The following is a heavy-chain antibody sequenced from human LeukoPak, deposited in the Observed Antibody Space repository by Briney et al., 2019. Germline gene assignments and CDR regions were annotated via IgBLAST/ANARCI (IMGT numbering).Heavy chain of an antibody. D-gene: IGHD3-10*01. Sequence: PGGSLRLSCAASGFTFTTYGMHWVRQAPGKGLEWVSYISGSGSTIYYADSVKGRFTVSRDNAKNSLYLQMDSLRAEDTAVYYCARVVGYYGSGRYYFDYWGQGTLVTVSS. V-gene: IGHV3-48*04. CDR2: ISGSGSTI. CDR3: ARVVGYYGSGRYYFDY. CDR1: GFTFTTYG. J-gene: IGHJ4*02.